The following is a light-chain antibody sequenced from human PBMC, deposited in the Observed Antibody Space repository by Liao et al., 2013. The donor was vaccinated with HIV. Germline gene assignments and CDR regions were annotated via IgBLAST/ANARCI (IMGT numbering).Light chain of an antibody. CDR3: QVWDSASDRGV. J-gene: IGLJ3*02. CDR2: YDT. CDR1: KIGSES. V-gene: IGLV3-21*04. Sequence: SYVLTQPASVSVAPGNTATITCGGGKIGSESVHWYQQRPGQAPVLVIYYDTDRPSGIPERLSGSNSGNTATLTISRVEAGDEADYYCQVWDSASDRGVFGGGTKLTVL.